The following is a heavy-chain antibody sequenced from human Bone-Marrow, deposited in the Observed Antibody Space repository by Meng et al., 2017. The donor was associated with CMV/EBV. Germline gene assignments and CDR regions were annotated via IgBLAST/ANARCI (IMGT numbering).Heavy chain of an antibody. CDR1: GFTFSSYW. Sequence: GESLKISCAASGFTFSSYWMSWVRQAPGKGLEWVANIKQDGSEKYYVDSVKGRFTISRVNAKNSLYLQMNSLRAEDTAVYYCAREFTIAVARFDPWGQGTLVTVSS. CDR2: IKQDGSEK. CDR3: AREFTIAVARFDP. D-gene: IGHD6-19*01. J-gene: IGHJ5*02. V-gene: IGHV3-7*01.